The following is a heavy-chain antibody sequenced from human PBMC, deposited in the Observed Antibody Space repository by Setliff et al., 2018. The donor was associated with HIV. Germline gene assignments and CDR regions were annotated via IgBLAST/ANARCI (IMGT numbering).Heavy chain of an antibody. D-gene: IGHD2-21*01. J-gene: IGHJ4*02. CDR2: IYYSGST. CDR3: ARLGRAIDDGGSSLRLDF. CDR1: GGSISSGTYY. Sequence: SETLSLTCSVSGGSISSGTYYWSWIRQPAGKGLEWIGSIYYSGSTYYNPSLKSRVTISVDTSKNQFSLKLSSATAADTATYFCARLGRAIDDGGSSLRLDFWGQGMLVTVSS. V-gene: IGHV4-39*01.